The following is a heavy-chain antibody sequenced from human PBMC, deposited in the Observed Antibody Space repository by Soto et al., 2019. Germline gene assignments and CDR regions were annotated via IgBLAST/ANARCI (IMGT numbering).Heavy chain of an antibody. CDR2: ISGTGGST. V-gene: IGHV3-23*01. CDR3: AKDRLGGNFDY. CDR1: GFTFKSYA. J-gene: IGHJ4*02. Sequence: GGSLRLSCAASGFTFKSYAMTWVRQAPGKGLEWVATISGTGGSTYYADSVKGRFTISRDNSKNTLYLQMNSLRVEDTAVYYCAKDRLGGNFDYWGQGTQVTVSS.